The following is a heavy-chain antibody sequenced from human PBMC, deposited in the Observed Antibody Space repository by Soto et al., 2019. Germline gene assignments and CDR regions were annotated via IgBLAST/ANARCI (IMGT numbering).Heavy chain of an antibody. V-gene: IGHV4-34*01. D-gene: IGHD3-22*01. J-gene: IGHJ6*02. Sequence: PSETLSLTCAVYGGSFSGYYWSWIRQPPGKGLEWIGEINHSGSTNYNPSLKSRVTISVDTPKNQFSLQLSSVTAADTALYYCAGCGSIVVATRRRMDFWGQRTTVTFSS. CDR1: GGSFSGYY. CDR2: INHSGST. CDR3: AGCGSIVVATRRRMDF.